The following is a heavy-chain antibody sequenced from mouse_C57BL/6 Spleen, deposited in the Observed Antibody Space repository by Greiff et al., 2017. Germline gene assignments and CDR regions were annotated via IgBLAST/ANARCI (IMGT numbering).Heavy chain of an antibody. D-gene: IGHD1-1*02. CDR1: GFTFSDYG. Sequence: EVMLVESGGGLVKPGGSLKLSCAASGFTFSDYGMHWVRQAPEKGLEWVAYISSGSSTIYYADTVKGRFTISRDNAKNTLFLQMTSLRSEDTAMYYCARPVVKAWFAYWGQGTLVTVSA. V-gene: IGHV5-17*01. J-gene: IGHJ3*01. CDR2: ISSGSSTI. CDR3: ARPVVKAWFAY.